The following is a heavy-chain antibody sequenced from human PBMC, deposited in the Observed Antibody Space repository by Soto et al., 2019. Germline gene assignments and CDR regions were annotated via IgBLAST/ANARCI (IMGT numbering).Heavy chain of an antibody. V-gene: IGHV1-69*01. CDR2: IIPIFGTT. CDR1: GGIFSDYA. D-gene: IGHD3-10*01. Sequence: QVQLVQSGAEVRRPGSSVKVSCKTSGGIFSDYALSWVRQAPGQGLEWMGRIIPIFGTTIYAQKFHGRVTITADEPTSTAFMELSSLRSEDTAVYYWARQMNRGVIFDYWGQGTLVTVSS. CDR3: ARQMNRGVIFDY. J-gene: IGHJ4*02.